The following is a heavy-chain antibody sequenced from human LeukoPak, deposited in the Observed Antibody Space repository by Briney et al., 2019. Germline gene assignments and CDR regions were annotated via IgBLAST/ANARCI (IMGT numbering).Heavy chain of an antibody. V-gene: IGHV3-74*01. CDR1: GFTFSSYW. D-gene: IGHD3-22*01. J-gene: IGHJ4*02. CDR3: AKSSPGYDSSGYYSY. CDR2: INSDGSST. Sequence: GGSLRLSCAASGFTFSSYWMHWVRQAPGKGLVWVSRINSDGSSTSYADSVKGRFTISRDNAKNTLYLQMNSLRTEDTALYYCAKSSPGYDSSGYYSYWGQGTLVTVSS.